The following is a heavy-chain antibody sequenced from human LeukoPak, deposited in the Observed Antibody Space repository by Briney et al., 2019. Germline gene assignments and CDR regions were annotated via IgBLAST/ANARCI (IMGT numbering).Heavy chain of an antibody. D-gene: IGHD3-16*02. J-gene: IGHJ4*02. CDR3: AHLHYDYVWGSYRYTFDY. Sequence: PSETLSLTCTVSGGSISSYYWSWIRQPAGKGLEWIGRIYTSGSTNYNPSLKSRVTMSVDTSKNQFSLKLSSVTAADTAVYYCAHLHYDYVWGSYRYTFDYWGQGTLVTVSS. CDR2: IYTSGST. V-gene: IGHV4-4*07. CDR1: GGSISSYY.